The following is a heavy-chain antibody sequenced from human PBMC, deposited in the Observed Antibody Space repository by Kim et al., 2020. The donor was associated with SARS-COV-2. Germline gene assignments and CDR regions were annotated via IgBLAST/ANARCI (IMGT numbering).Heavy chain of an antibody. V-gene: IGHV5-51*01. D-gene: IGHD3-10*01. CDR2: IYPDDSDT. CDR3: AGLGRYCSTPDFYPPGGCKYFDL. J-gene: IGHJ4*02. CDR1: GYNFATYW. Sequence: GESLKISCQGSGYNFATYWIGWVRQMPGKGLEWMGIIYPDDSDTRYSPSFEGQVTISADKSVTTAYLQWNNLKASDTAIYFCAGLGRYCSTPDFYPPGGCKYFDLWGQGTLVTVSS.